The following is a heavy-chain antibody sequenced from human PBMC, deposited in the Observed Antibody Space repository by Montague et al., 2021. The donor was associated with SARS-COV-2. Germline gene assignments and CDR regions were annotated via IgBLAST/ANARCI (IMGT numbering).Heavy chain of an antibody. J-gene: IGHJ4*02. Sequence: RTTYSPSLRFRVSMSIDTSKNQFSLHLRSLTAADAAVYYCARVNYGEVDYWGPGTLVTVSS. CDR3: ARVNYGEVDY. V-gene: IGHV4-34*01. CDR2: RT. D-gene: IGHD4-17*01.